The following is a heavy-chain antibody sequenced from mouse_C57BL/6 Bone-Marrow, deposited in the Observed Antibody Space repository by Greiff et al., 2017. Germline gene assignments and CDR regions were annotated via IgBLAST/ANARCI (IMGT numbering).Heavy chain of an antibody. V-gene: IGHV5-4*03. D-gene: IGHD2-5*01. J-gene: IGHJ3*01. CDR2: ISDGGSYT. CDR1: GFTFSSYA. Sequence: EVKLMESGGGLVKPGGSLKLSCAASGFTFSSYAMSWVRQTPEKRLEWVATISDGGSYTYYPDNVKGRFTISRDHAKNNLYLQMSHLKSEDTAMYYCARKGSNSAWFAYWGQGTLVTVSA. CDR3: ARKGSNSAWFAY.